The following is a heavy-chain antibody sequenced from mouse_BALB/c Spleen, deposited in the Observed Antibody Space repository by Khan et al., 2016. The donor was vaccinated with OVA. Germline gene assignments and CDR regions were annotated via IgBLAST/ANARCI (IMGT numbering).Heavy chain of an antibody. J-gene: IGHJ2*01. CDR2: ISYSGVT. Sequence: EVQLQESGPGLVKPSQSLSLTCTVTGYSITSGYAWNWIRQFPGNKLEWMGYISYSGVTSSTPSLKSRISITRDTSKNQFFLQLNSVTTEDTATYTCARGNYYGYYFDYWGQGTTLTVSS. D-gene: IGHD1-1*01. CDR3: ARGNYYGYYFDY. V-gene: IGHV3-2*02. CDR1: GYSITSGYA.